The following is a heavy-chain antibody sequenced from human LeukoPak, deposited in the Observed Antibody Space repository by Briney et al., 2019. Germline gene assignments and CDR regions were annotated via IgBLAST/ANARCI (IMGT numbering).Heavy chain of an antibody. CDR1: GFTFSSYW. V-gene: IGHV4-4*01. CDR3: ARKNIPSPRIRYSSDWNGRAFDY. Sequence: GSLRLSCAASGFTFSSYWMSWVRQPPGKGLEWIGEISHSGSTNYNPSLKSRGTISVDKSKNQFSLKLSSVTAADTAVYSCARKNIPSPRIRYSSDWNGRAFDYWGQGTLVTVSS. D-gene: IGHD6-25*01. CDR2: ISHSGST. J-gene: IGHJ4*02.